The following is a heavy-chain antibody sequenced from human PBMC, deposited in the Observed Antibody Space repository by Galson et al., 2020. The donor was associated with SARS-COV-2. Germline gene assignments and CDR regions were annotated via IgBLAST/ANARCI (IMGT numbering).Heavy chain of an antibody. CDR1: GGSTSSNIHY. J-gene: IGHJ4*03. V-gene: IGHV4-31*03. D-gene: IGHD2-2*02. CDR3: ARARQLGFCGTTSCYTGYFDL. CDR2: VYYTGSP. Sequence: SETLSLTCTVSGGSTSSNIHYWRWIRQRPGQGLEFIAYVYYTGSPFFNPSLQSRVTVSVDTSKNQFSLNLRSVSAADTAVYYCARARQLGFCGTTSCYTGYFDLWGQGTLVAVSS.